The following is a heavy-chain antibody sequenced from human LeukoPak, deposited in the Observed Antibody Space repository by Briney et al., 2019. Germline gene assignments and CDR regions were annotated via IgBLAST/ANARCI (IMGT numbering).Heavy chain of an antibody. V-gene: IGHV1-69*04. J-gene: IGHJ4*02. CDR2: IIPILGIA. CDR1: GGTFSSYA. Sequence: GASVKVSCKASGGTFSSYAISWVRQAPGQGLEWIGRIIPILGIANYAQKFQGRVTITADKSTSTAYMELSSLRPEDTAVYYCARHQPYYGYDYWGQGTLVTVSS. D-gene: IGHD3-10*01. CDR3: ARHQPYYGYDY.